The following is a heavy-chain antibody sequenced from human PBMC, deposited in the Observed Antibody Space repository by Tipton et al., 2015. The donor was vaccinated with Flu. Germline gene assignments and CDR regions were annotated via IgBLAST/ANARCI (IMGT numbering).Heavy chain of an antibody. V-gene: IGHV3-23*01. CDR2: ISPEAAVT. CDR1: GFTFSHFA. D-gene: IGHD4-17*01. J-gene: IGHJ4*02. CDR3: AKVVSVHNYYDY. Sequence: GSLRLSCVASGFTFSHFAVNWVRQVPGKGLEWVSAISPEAAVTLYADSVKGRFIISRDNSRNTVYLHMSSLRAEDTAIYYCAKVVSVHNYYDYWGQGTLVTVSS.